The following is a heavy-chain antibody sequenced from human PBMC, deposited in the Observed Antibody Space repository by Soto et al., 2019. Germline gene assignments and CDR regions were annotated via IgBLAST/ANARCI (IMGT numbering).Heavy chain of an antibody. CDR3: ARNYRDYGGNWWDY. V-gene: IGHV1-69*13. CDR1: GGTFSSYA. Sequence: SVKVSCKASGGTFSSYAISWVRQAPGQGLELMGGIIPIFGTANYAQKFQGRVTITADESTSTAYMELSSLRSEDTAVYYCARNYRDYGGNWWDYWGQGTLVTVSS. D-gene: IGHD4-17*01. J-gene: IGHJ4*02. CDR2: IIPIFGTA.